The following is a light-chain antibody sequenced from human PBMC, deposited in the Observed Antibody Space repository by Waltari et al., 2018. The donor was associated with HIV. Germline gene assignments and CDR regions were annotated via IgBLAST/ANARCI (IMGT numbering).Light chain of an antibody. J-gene: IGKJ4*01. CDR3: QQYYTIGPT. Sequence: DFVMTQTPNSLAVYPGDSATIPISTLRRSLYSSNNQNYLAWYQQKPGQSPKVLIYWASTRASGVPDRFSGSGSGTNFSLTISSLQSDDVALYYCQQYYTIGPTFGGGTKVE. CDR1: RRSLYSSNNQNY. V-gene: IGKV4-1*01. CDR2: WAS.